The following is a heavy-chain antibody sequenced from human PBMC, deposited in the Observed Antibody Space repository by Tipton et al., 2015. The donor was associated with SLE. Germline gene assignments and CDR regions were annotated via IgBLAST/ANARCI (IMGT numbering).Heavy chain of an antibody. V-gene: IGHV4-30-2*01. CDR2: IYQSGST. CDR1: GGSISSGGYS. J-gene: IGHJ3*02. D-gene: IGHD3-16*02. Sequence: TLSLTCAVSGGSISSGGYSWSWIPQPPGQGLEWFGYIYQSGSTYYNPSLKSRVTISVGRAKNQFSLKLSSVTAADPAVYYIARGYLCSQGACDIWRQGTIVTVSS. CDR3: ARGYLCSQGACDI.